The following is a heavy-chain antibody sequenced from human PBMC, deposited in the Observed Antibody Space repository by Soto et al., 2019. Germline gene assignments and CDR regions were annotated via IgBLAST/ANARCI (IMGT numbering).Heavy chain of an antibody. J-gene: IGHJ6*02. CDR2: MNTNSGNT. V-gene: IGHV1-8*01. CDR3: SREKTSYGMDV. Sequence: QVQLVQSGAEVKKPGASVKVSCKASGYTFTSYDINWVRQATGQGLEWMGWMNTNSGNTGYAQKFQGRVTMTRNTSISTAYIELSSLISEDTAVYYCSREKTSYGMDVWGQGTTVTVSS. CDR1: GYTFTSYD.